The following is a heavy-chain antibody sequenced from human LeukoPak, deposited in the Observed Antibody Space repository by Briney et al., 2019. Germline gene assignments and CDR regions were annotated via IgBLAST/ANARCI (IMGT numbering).Heavy chain of an antibody. CDR2: IYPGDSDT. CDR1: GYSFTSYW. Sequence: AESLLSSNKGSGYSFTSYWHGWVHQMPGKGLEWMGIIYPGDSDTRYSPSFQGQVTNTADKSISTAYLQWSSLKASDTAMYYCARPRYSDYREYYFDYWAERPLLTVSS. D-gene: IGHD4-11*01. V-gene: IGHV5-51*07. CDR3: ARPRYSDYREYYFDY. J-gene: IGHJ4*02.